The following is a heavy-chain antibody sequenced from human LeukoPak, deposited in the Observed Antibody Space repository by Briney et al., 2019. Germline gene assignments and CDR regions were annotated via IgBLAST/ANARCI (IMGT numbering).Heavy chain of an antibody. CDR1: GFTFSSYA. D-gene: IGHD3-9*01. J-gene: IGHJ6*03. Sequence: GGSLRLSCAASGFTFSSYAMSWVRQAPGKGLEWVSAVSGSSNRTYYADSVKGRFTISRDNSNNTLYLQMNSLRAEDSAVYYCARDKYFDPTYYIYYMDVWGKGTTVTVSS. CDR3: ARDKYFDPTYYIYYMDV. V-gene: IGHV3-23*01. CDR2: VSGSSNRT.